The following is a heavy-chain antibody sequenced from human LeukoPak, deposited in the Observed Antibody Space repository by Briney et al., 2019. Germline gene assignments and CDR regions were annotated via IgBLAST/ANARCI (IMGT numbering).Heavy chain of an antibody. J-gene: IGHJ4*02. CDR1: GLTFSSYS. CDR3: ARDRSAGAGYYFDY. D-gene: IGHD6-13*01. Sequence: GGSLRLSCAASGLTFSSYSMNWVRQAPGKGLEWVSSISSSSSYIYYADSVKGRFTISRDNAKDSLYLQMNSLRAEDTAVYYCARDRSAGAGYYFDYWGQGTLVTVSS. V-gene: IGHV3-21*01. CDR2: ISSSSSYI.